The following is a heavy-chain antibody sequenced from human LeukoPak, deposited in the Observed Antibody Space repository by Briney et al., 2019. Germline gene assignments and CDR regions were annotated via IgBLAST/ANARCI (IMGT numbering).Heavy chain of an antibody. J-gene: IGHJ3*02. V-gene: IGHV3-7*01. Sequence: GGSLRLSCAASGFIFSTYWMSWVRQAPGKGLEWVANINEDGSEKYYMDSVKGRFTISRDNAKNSLYLQMNSLRAEDTAVYYCARDPEWLLSKNAFDIWGQGTMVTVSS. CDR3: ARDPEWLLSKNAFDI. CDR1: GFIFSTYW. CDR2: INEDGSEK. D-gene: IGHD3-3*01.